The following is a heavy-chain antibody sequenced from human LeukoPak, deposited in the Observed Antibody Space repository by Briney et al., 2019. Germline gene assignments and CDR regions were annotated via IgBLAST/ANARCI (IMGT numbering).Heavy chain of an antibody. Sequence: TGGSLSCSCGVSGFTRSNNRMTRVRQAPGKGLKWWVSVKNGRSEYYHEDSVKGRFTISRDTAKTYLFLQLNGFGAEDTAGYDYARGYSYLDYWGQGALVTVSS. V-gene: IGHV3-7*02. CDR1: GFTRSNNR. CDR2: VKNGRSEY. CDR3: ARGYSYLDY. J-gene: IGHJ4*02. D-gene: IGHD6-13*01.